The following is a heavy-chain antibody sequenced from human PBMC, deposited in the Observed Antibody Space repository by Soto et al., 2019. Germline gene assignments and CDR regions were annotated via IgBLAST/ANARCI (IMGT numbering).Heavy chain of an antibody. V-gene: IGHV1-3*01. Sequence: ASVKVSCKASGHTFTSYGIHWVRQAPGQRLERTGWINAGNGNTKYSEKFQGRVTITRDTSASTAYLELSSLRSEDTAVYYCARDPNDSSAYYHHYYYGMDVWGQGTTVTVSS. CDR2: INAGNGNT. D-gene: IGHD3-22*01. CDR1: GHTFTSYG. CDR3: ARDPNDSSAYYHHYYYGMDV. J-gene: IGHJ6*02.